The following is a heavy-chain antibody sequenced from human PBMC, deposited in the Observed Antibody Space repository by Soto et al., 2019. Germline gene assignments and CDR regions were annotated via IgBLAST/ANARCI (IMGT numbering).Heavy chain of an antibody. CDR1: GVSVSSGSYY. D-gene: IGHD3-22*01. V-gene: IGHV4-61*01. Sequence: QEQLQESGPGLLKPSETLSLTCSVSGVSVSSGSYYWSWIRQPPGKALEWIGYIYYGGSTNYNPSLKSRVTISADTSKHQFSLKLTSVSAADTAVYYCASAVRTPDHRYYGMDVWGQGTTVTVSS. CDR3: ASAVRTPDHRYYGMDV. CDR2: IYYGGST. J-gene: IGHJ6*02.